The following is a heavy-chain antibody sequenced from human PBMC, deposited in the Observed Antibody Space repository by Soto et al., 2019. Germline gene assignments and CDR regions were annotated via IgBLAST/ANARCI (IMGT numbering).Heavy chain of an antibody. J-gene: IGHJ6*02. V-gene: IGHV3-48*03. D-gene: IGHD3-3*01. CDR2: ISSSGSTI. Sequence: GGSLRLSCAASGFTFSSYEMNWVRQAPGKGLEWVSYISSSGSTIYYADSVKGRFTISRDNAKNSLYLQMNSLRAEDTAVYYCASILTIFGVVTNPSYYYGMDVWGQGTTVTVSS. CDR3: ASILTIFGVVTNPSYYYGMDV. CDR1: GFTFSSYE.